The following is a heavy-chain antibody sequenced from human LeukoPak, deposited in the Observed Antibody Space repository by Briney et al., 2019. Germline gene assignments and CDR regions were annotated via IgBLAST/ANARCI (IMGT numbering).Heavy chain of an antibody. D-gene: IGHD2-2*01. V-gene: IGHV4-39*07. CDR2: IYYSGNT. J-gene: IGHJ1*01. CDR1: GDSISSSSYY. CDR3: ARDFSYCSSTSCLEYFQH. Sequence: SETLSLTCTVSGDSISSSSYYWGWIRQPPGKGLEWIGSIYYSGNTYYNLSLKTRVTISVDTSKNQFSLNLRSVTAADTAVYYCARDFSYCSSTSCLEYFQHWGQGTLVTVSS.